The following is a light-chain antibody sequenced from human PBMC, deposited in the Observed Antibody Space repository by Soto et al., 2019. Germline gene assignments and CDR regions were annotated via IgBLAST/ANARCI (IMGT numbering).Light chain of an antibody. CDR2: GAS. Sequence: ERVMTQSPATLSLSPGERAALSCRASQSINSELAWYQQKPGQPPRLPIYGASTRATGVPARFTGSESGSEFTLTISGLQSEDFAVYYCQQGHNWPLTFGQGTRLEI. CDR1: QSINSE. V-gene: IGKV3-15*01. J-gene: IGKJ2*01. CDR3: QQGHNWPLT.